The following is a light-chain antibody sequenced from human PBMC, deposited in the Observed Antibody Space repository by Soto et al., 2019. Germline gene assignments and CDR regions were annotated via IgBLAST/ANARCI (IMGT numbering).Light chain of an antibody. J-gene: IGKJ4*01. CDR2: KIS. V-gene: IGKV2-24*01. CDR3: QQRSNWPPT. Sequence: DIVMTQTPLSSPVTLGQPASISCRSSQSLVHSNGNTYLTWLQQRPGQPPRLLIYKISNRFSGVPDRFSGSGAGTDFTLTISSLEPEDFAVYYCQQRSNWPPTFGGGSKVDI. CDR1: QSLVHSNGNTY.